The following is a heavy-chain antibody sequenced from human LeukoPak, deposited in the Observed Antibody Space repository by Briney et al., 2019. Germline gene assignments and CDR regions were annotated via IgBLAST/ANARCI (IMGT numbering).Heavy chain of an antibody. Sequence: ASVKVSCKASGYTFTSYDINWVRQATGQGLEWMGWMNPNSGNTGYAQKFQGRVTITRDTSASTAYMELSSLRSEDTAVYYCARGKTYYYGSGSYSMSWFDPWGQGTLVTVS. D-gene: IGHD3-10*01. V-gene: IGHV1-8*03. CDR2: MNPNSGNT. CDR1: GYTFTSYD. CDR3: ARGKTYYYGSGSYSMSWFDP. J-gene: IGHJ5*02.